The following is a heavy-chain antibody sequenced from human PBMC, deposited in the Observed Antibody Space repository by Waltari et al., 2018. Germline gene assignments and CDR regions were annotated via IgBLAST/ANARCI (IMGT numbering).Heavy chain of an antibody. Sequence: EVQLVESGGGLVKPGGSLRLSCAASGVTCNTDTMNWVRQAPGKGLEWVSSISSTSSDIYYADSVKGRFTISRDNAKSSLYLQLNSLRAEDTAVYYCAGGYSSYYGMDVWGQGTTVTVSS. CDR3: AGGYSSYYGMDV. J-gene: IGHJ6*02. D-gene: IGHD6-13*01. CDR2: ISSTSSDI. V-gene: IGHV3-21*02. CDR1: GVTCNTDT.